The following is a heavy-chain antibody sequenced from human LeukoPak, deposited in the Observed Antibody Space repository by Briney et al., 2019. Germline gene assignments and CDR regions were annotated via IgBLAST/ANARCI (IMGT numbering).Heavy chain of an antibody. Sequence: KPSETLSLTCAVYGGSFSGYYWSWIRQPPGKGLEWIGEINHSGSTNYNPSLKSRVTISVDTSKNQFSLKLSSVTAADTAVYYCARGAVYYYDSSGYRYWGQGTLVTVSS. CDR2: INHSGST. CDR1: GGSFSGYY. CDR3: ARGAVYYYDSSGYRY. D-gene: IGHD3-22*01. V-gene: IGHV4-34*01. J-gene: IGHJ4*02.